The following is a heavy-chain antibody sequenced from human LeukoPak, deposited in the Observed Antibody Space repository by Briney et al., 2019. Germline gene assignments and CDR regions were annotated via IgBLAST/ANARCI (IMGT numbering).Heavy chain of an antibody. CDR2: INPNSGGT. CDR1: GYTFTGYY. Sequence: GASVKVSCKASGYTFTGYYMHWVRQAPGRGLEWMGWINPNSGGTSYAQKFQGRVTMTRDTSTSTVYMELSSLRSEDTAVYYCARDGSIPFDPWGQGTLVTVSS. J-gene: IGHJ5*02. V-gene: IGHV1-2*02. CDR3: ARDGSIPFDP. D-gene: IGHD3-10*01.